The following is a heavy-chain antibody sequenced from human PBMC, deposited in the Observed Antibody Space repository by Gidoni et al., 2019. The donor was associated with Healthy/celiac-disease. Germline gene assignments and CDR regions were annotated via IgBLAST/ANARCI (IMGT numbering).Heavy chain of an antibody. J-gene: IGHJ4*02. CDR2: VWWDGGHK. Sequence: EVQLVESGGVVVQPGGSLRRSCTASGFTFDAYTMHWVRQAPGKGLEWVSLVWWDGGHKYHADSVRGRFTISRDNSKNSLYLQMNSLTTEDTALYYCTRSLYYYDTSATEMYFDYWGQGTLVTVSS. CDR1: GFTFDAYT. V-gene: IGHV3-43*01. CDR3: TRSLYYYDTSATEMYFDY. D-gene: IGHD3-22*01.